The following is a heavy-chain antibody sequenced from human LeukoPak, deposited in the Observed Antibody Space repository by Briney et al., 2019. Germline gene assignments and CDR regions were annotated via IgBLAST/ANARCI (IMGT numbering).Heavy chain of an antibody. CDR3: AKAPLGRCTGVICYYFDY. J-gene: IGHJ4*02. CDR1: EFTFGSYA. D-gene: IGHD2-15*01. Sequence: GGSLRLSCAASEFTFGSYAMSWVRQAPGKGLERVSTISGSGGSTYYADSVKGRFTISRDNSKNTLYLQMNSLRAEDAAVYYCAKAPLGRCTGVICYYFDYWGQGTLVTVSS. CDR2: ISGSGGST. V-gene: IGHV3-23*01.